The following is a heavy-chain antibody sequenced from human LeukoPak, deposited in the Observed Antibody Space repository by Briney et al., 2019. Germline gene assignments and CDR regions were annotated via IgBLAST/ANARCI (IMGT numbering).Heavy chain of an antibody. CDR1: GFSFSTYW. J-gene: IGHJ4*02. V-gene: IGHV3-7*01. CDR2: IIQDGSEK. Sequence: PGGSLRLSCAASGFSFSTYWMSWVRQAPGKGLEWVANIIQDGSEKYYVDSVKGRFTISRDNANNSLYLQMNSLRAEDTAVYYCAGLGGTYYNPYFDYCGQGILVTVSS. D-gene: IGHD1-26*01. CDR3: AGLGGTYYNPYFDY.